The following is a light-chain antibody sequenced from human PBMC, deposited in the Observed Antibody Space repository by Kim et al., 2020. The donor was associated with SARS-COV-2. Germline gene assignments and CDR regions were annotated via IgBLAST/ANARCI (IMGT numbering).Light chain of an antibody. V-gene: IGLV3-19*01. CDR1: SIRSYY. Sequence: VALGQTVKITCQGDSIRSYYATWYQQKPGQAPIVVMYGKNNRPSGIPDRFSGSSSGNTASLTITGTQAGDEADYYCNSRDSNDNVLFGGGTQLTVL. J-gene: IGLJ2*01. CDR3: NSRDSNDNVL. CDR2: GKN.